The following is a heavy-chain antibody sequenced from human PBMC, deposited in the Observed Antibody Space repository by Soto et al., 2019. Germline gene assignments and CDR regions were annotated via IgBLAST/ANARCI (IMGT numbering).Heavy chain of an antibody. CDR2: IYYSGTT. V-gene: IGHV4-61*01. CDR1: GGSVSSDSFY. CDR3: ARANLAAAGTVYY. Sequence: QVQLQESGPGLVKPSETLSLTCTVSGGSVSSDSFYWSWIRQPPGKGLEWIGYIYYSGTTKYNPSLKSRVTISVDTSKNQFSLKLSSVTAADTAVHYCARANLAAAGTVYYWGQGTLVTVSS. J-gene: IGHJ4*02. D-gene: IGHD6-13*01.